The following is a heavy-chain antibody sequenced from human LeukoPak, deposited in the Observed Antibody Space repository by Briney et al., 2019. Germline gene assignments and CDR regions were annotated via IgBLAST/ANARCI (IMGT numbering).Heavy chain of an antibody. CDR3: AKSLSGSSPYYFDY. CDR1: GFRFSDFY. CDR2: ISSSGSTA. J-gene: IGHJ4*02. V-gene: IGHV3-11*01. Sequence: PGGSLRLSCAASGFRFSDFYMSWIRQAPGKGLEWFSYISSSGSTAYYAESVKGRFTISRDNAKNSLYLQMNSLRAEDTAVYYCAKSLSGSSPYYFDYWGQGTLVTVSS. D-gene: IGHD3-10*01.